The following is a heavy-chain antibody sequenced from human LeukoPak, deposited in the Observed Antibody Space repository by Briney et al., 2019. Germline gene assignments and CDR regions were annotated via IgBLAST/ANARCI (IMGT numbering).Heavy chain of an antibody. CDR3: ARGKAAAGLFDY. J-gene: IGHJ4*02. V-gene: IGHV4-34*01. D-gene: IGHD6-13*01. Sequence: PSETLSLSCAVYGGSFSGYYWSWIRQPPGKGLEWIGEINHSGSTNYNPALKSRVTISVDTSKYQFSLTLSSVTAADTPVYYCARGKAAAGLFDYWGQGTLVTVSS. CDR2: INHSGST. CDR1: GGSFSGYY.